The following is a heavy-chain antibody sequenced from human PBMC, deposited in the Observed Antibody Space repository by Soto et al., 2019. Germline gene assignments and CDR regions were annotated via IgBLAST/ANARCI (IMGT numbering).Heavy chain of an antibody. CDR3: ARGYYYGSGSYRNYYYDGMDV. CDR2: LIPIFGTA. J-gene: IGHJ6*02. D-gene: IGHD3-10*01. Sequence: QVQLVQSGAEVKKPGSSVKVSCKASGGTFSSYAISWVRQAPGQGLEWMGGLIPIFGTANYAQKFQGRVTSAADESTSTAYMELRSLRSEDTAVYYCARGYYYGSGSYRNYYYDGMDVWGQGTTVTVSS. CDR1: GGTFSSYA. V-gene: IGHV1-69*01.